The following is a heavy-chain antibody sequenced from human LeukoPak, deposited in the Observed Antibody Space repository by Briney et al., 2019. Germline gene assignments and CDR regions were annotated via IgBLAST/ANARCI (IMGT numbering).Heavy chain of an antibody. Sequence: ASVKVSCKSSGYTFTSYAMHWVRQAPGQRLEWMGWINAGNGNTKYSQEFQGRVTITRDTSASTAYMELSSLRSEDMAVYYCARGWTNAGYSYLDYWGQGTLVTVSS. J-gene: IGHJ4*02. CDR2: INAGNGNT. V-gene: IGHV1-3*03. CDR1: GYTFTSYA. CDR3: ARGWTNAGYSYLDY. D-gene: IGHD5-18*01.